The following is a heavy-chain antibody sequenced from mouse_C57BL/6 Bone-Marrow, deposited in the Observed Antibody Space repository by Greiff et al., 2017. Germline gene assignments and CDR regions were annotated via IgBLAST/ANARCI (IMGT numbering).Heavy chain of an antibody. CDR2: INSDGGST. D-gene: IGHD2-10*01. Sequence: VQLQQSGGGLVQPGESLKLSCESNEYEFPSHDMSWVRKTPETRLELVAAINSDGGSTYYPDTMERRFIISRDNTKRTLYLQMSRLRSEGTALYYCASFLLGAYWGQGTLVTVSA. V-gene: IGHV5-2*01. CDR3: ASFLLGAY. CDR1: EYEFPSHD. J-gene: IGHJ3*01.